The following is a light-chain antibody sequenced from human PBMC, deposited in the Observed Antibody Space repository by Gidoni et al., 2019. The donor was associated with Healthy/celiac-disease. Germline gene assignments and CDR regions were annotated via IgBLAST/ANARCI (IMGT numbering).Light chain of an antibody. CDR3: QQYGSSP. J-gene: IGKJ4*01. Sequence: EIVLTQSPGTLSLSPGERATLSCRASQSVSSSYLAWYQQKPGQAPRLLIDGASSRATGIPDRFSGSGSGTDFTLTISRLEPEDFAVYYCQQYGSSPFGGGTKVEIK. V-gene: IGKV3-20*01. CDR2: GAS. CDR1: QSVSSSY.